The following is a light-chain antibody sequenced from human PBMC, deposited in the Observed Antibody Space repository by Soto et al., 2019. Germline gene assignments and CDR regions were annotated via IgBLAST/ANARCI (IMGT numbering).Light chain of an antibody. CDR2: DTS. Sequence: EIVMTQSPDMLSVSPGERATLSCRVSQSISSNLAWYQQKPGQAPRLLIYDTSTRATSIPARFSGSGSGTEFTLTISSLQSEDFAVYYCQQYNNWPQTFGGGTTVDIK. J-gene: IGKJ4*01. CDR1: QSISSN. V-gene: IGKV3-15*01. CDR3: QQYNNWPQT.